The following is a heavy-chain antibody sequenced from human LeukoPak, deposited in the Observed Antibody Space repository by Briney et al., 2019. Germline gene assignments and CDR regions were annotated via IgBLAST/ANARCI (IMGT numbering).Heavy chain of an antibody. D-gene: IGHD3-22*01. Sequence: GGSLILSCAASGFTFSSYWMHWVRQAPGKGLVWVSRINTDGSRTNYADSVKGRFTISRDNAKNTLYLQMNSLRADDTAVYYCARVDDTSGQNWFDPWGQGTLVTVSS. CDR3: ARVDDTSGQNWFDP. V-gene: IGHV3-74*01. CDR1: GFTFSSYW. J-gene: IGHJ5*02. CDR2: INTDGSRT.